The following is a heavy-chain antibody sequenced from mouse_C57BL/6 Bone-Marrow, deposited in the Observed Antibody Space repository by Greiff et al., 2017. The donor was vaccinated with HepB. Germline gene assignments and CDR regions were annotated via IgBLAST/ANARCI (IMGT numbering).Heavy chain of an antibody. V-gene: IGHV14-2*01. Sequence: VHVKQSGAELVKPGASVKLSCTASGFNIKDYYMHWVKQRTEQGLEWIGRIDPEDGETKYAPKFQGKATITADTSSNTAYLQLSSLTSEDTAVYYCARSRTAQATVDYWGQGTTLTVSS. D-gene: IGHD3-2*02. J-gene: IGHJ2*01. CDR3: ARSRTAQATVDY. CDR2: IDPEDGET. CDR1: GFNIKDYY.